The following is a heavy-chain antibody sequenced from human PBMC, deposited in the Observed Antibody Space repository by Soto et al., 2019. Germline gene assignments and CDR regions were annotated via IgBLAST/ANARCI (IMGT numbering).Heavy chain of an antibody. Sequence: SETLSLTCTVSGGSISGYYWNWIRQPPGKGVEWIGYVFYSETTHYNPSFESRVTMSVDTSKKQFSLKLNSVTAADTAVYYCARGGGLTIFGGGWFDPWGQGTLVTVSS. CDR1: GGSISGYY. CDR3: ARGGGLTIFGGGWFDP. CDR2: VFYSETT. J-gene: IGHJ5*02. V-gene: IGHV4-59*01. D-gene: IGHD3-3*01.